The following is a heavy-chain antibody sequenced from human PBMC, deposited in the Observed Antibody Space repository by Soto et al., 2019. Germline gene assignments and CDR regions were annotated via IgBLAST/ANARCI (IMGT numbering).Heavy chain of an antibody. CDR2: IWHNGNNK. CDR1: GFAFSNFG. J-gene: IGHJ4*02. V-gene: IGHV3-33*01. Sequence: QVQVMESGGGVVQPGRSLRLSCVGSGFAFSNFGMHWVRQAPGKGLEWVAVIWHNGNNKDYADYAKGRFTISRDNSKNILYLEMNSLRVEDTAVYYCARDPGQDEAMDYWGQGTLVTVSS. CDR3: ARDPGQDEAMDY.